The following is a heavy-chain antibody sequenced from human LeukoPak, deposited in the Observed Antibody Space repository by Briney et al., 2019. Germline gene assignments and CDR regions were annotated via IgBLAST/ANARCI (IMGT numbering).Heavy chain of an antibody. Sequence: GGSLRLSCAASGFTFSSYWMSWVRQAPGKGLEWVANIKQDGSEKYYVDSVKGRFTISRDNAKNSLYPQMNSLRAEDTAVYYCARVSTHYDFWSGYYSPNFDYWGQGTLVTVSS. CDR2: IKQDGSEK. CDR3: ARVSTHYDFWSGYYSPNFDY. J-gene: IGHJ4*02. V-gene: IGHV3-7*01. CDR1: GFTFSSYW. D-gene: IGHD3-3*01.